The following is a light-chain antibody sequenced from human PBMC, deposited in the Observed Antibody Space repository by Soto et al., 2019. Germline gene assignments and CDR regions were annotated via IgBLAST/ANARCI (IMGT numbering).Light chain of an antibody. V-gene: IGKV3-15*01. CDR2: GAS. CDR3: QQYNTWPPLT. CDR1: QSVSSK. Sequence: EIVMTQSPATLSVSPGERATLSCRASQSVSSKLAWYQQKPGQAPRLLIYGASTRATGIPARFSGSGSGTAFTLTISSLQPEDFALYYCQQYNTWPPLTFGQGTKVEIK. J-gene: IGKJ1*01.